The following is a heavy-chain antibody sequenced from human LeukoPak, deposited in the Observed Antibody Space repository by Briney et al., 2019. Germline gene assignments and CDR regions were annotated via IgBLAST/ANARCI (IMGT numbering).Heavy chain of an antibody. CDR2: ISSSVSRT. Sequence: GGSLRLSCAASGFTLSGSDMSWVRQAPGGGLQWVSSISSSVSRTFYADSVKGRFTISRDNSKNTLYLQMNSLRAEDTAVYYCAKENRAYSSSFIGPSDYWGQGTLVTVSS. D-gene: IGHD6-6*01. CDR3: AKENRAYSSSFIGPSDY. CDR1: GFTLSGSD. V-gene: IGHV3-23*05. J-gene: IGHJ4*02.